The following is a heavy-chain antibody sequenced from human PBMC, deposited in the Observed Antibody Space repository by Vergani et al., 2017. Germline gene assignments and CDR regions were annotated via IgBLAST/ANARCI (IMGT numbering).Heavy chain of an antibody. J-gene: IGHJ6*02. Sequence: QVQLQESGPGLVKPSETLSLTCTVSGGSISSYYWSWIRQPPGKGLEWIGYIYYSGSTNYNPSLKSRVTISVDTSKNQFSLKLSSVTAADTAVYHCARSEGYSYGYKYYYYGMDVWGQGTTVTVSS. CDR1: GGSISSYY. V-gene: IGHV4-59*01. D-gene: IGHD5-18*01. CDR2: IYYSGST. CDR3: ARSEGYSYGYKYYYYGMDV.